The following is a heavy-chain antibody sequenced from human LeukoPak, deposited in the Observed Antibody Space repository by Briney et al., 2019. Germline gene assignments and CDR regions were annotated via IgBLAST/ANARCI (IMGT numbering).Heavy chain of an antibody. J-gene: IGHJ4*02. CDR1: GGSFSGYY. D-gene: IGHD3-16*01. CDR3: ARLGGAYVGHFDY. CDR2: INHSGST. Sequence: SETLSLTCAVYGGSFSGYYWSWIRQPPGKGPEWIGEINHSGSTNYNPSLKSRVTISVDMSKNQFSLNLSSVTAADTAVYYCARLGGAYVGHFDYWGQGTLVTVSS. V-gene: IGHV4-34*01.